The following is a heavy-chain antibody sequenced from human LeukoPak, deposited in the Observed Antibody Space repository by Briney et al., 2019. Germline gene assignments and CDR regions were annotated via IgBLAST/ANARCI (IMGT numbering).Heavy chain of an antibody. CDR3: ASLGGGSGDPVVDY. Sequence: SETLSLTCAVSGGSISSSNWWSWVRQPPGKGLEWIGEIYHSGSANYNPSLKSRVTISVDKSKNQFSLKLSSVTAADTAVYYCASLGGGSGDPVVDYWGQGTLVTVSS. D-gene: IGHD3-10*01. J-gene: IGHJ4*02. CDR1: GGSISSSNW. V-gene: IGHV4-4*02. CDR2: IYHSGSA.